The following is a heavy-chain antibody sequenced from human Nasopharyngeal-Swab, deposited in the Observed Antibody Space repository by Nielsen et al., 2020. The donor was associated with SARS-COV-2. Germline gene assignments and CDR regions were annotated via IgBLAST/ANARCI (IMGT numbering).Heavy chain of an antibody. Sequence: SEALSLTCAVYGGSFSGDYWSWIRQPPGKGLDWVGEINHSGSTNYNPSLKSRVNISVATSKNQFSLKVSSVTAADTAVYYCARGGYYCSSTSCYYYSGYYYGMDVWGQGTPVTVSS. J-gene: IGHJ6*02. CDR3: ARGGYYCSSTSCYYYSGYYYGMDV. V-gene: IGHV4-34*01. CDR2: INHSGST. CDR1: GGSFSGDY. D-gene: IGHD2-2*01.